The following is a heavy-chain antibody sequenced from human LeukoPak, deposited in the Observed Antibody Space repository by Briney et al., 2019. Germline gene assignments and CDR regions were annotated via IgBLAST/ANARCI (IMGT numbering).Heavy chain of an antibody. CDR2: IYHSGST. Sequence: PSQTLSLTCAVSGGSISSGGYSWSWIRQPRGRGLEWIVYIYHSGSTYYNPSLKSRVTISVDRSNNQFSLKLSSVTAADTAVYYCARTHYGDYGGERYFDYWGQGTLVTVSS. V-gene: IGHV4-30-2*01. J-gene: IGHJ4*02. D-gene: IGHD4-17*01. CDR1: GGSISSGGYS. CDR3: ARTHYGDYGGERYFDY.